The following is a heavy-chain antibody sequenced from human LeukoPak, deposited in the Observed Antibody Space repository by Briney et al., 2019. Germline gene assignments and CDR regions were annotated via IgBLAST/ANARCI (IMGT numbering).Heavy chain of an antibody. J-gene: IGHJ6*03. CDR2: ISYDGSNQ. CDR1: GFTFSSYG. D-gene: IGHD2-21*01. Sequence: GGSLRLSCAASGFTFSSYGMHWVRQAPGKGLEWVAVISYDGSNQYYADSVKGRFTISRDNSKNTLYLQMNSLRAEDTAVYYCARDGAVIRRLGYMDVWGKGTTVTISS. V-gene: IGHV3-30*03. CDR3: ARDGAVIRRLGYMDV.